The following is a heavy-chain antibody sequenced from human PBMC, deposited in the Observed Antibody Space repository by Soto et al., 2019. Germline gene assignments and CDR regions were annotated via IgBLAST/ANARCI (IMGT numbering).Heavy chain of an antibody. CDR3: VRNRGTLLRDGVEF. Sequence: EVQLVESGGGIVQPGGSLRLSCAASGFTFSSFWMHWVRQAPGKGLVWVSRISGDGNNAVYADSVKGRFTVSRDNAKNTLDLQMNSLTTDDTALYYCVRNRGTLLRDGVEFWGPGIMVTVSS. CDR1: GFTFSSFW. V-gene: IGHV3-74*01. D-gene: IGHD3-3*01. J-gene: IGHJ4*02. CDR2: ISGDGNNA.